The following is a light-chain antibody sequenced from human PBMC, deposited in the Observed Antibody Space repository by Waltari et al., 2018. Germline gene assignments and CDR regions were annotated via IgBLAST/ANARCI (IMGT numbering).Light chain of an antibody. Sequence: QSALTQPASVSGSPGQSITISCTGSSSDVGAYNFFSWHQQHPGNAPKLMIYDVRDRPSGVSNRFSGAKSGNTASLTISGLQAEDEADYYCSSYTRIGTVVFGGGTKVTVL. V-gene: IGLV2-14*03. CDR1: SSDVGAYNF. CDR2: DVR. CDR3: SSYTRIGTVV. J-gene: IGLJ2*01.